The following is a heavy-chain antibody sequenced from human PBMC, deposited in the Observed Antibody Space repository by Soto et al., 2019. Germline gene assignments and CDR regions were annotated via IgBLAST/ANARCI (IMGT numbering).Heavy chain of an antibody. D-gene: IGHD5-12*01. CDR1: GSSISGFY. CDR2: VYYSGTH. J-gene: IGHJ4*02. V-gene: IGHV4-59*01. Sequence: QVQLQESGPGLVKPSETLSLTCTVSGSSISGFYWSWVRQPPGKGLEWIGYVYYSGTHNYNPSLKSRLTISIDTPKNQFSLKLSSVTAADTAVYYCARVQMATLYFDSWGQGTLVTV. CDR3: ARVQMATLYFDS.